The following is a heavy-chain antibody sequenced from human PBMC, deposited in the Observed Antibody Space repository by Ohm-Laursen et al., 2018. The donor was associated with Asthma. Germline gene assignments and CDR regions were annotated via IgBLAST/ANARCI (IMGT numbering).Heavy chain of an antibody. CDR2: IYYSGST. Sequence: SETLSLTCTVSGGSITSDGYYWSWIRQLPGKGLEWIGYIYYSGSTYYNPSLKSRVSISVDTSKNQFSLKLSSVTAADTAVYFCGRQGDLSYTFGTWGQGTLVTVSS. V-gene: IGHV4-31*03. D-gene: IGHD3-3*01. J-gene: IGHJ5*02. CDR1: GGSITSDGYY. CDR3: GRQGDLSYTFGT.